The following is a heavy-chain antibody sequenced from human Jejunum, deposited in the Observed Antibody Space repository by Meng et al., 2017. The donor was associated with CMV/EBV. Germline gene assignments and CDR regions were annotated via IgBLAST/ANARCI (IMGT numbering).Heavy chain of an antibody. J-gene: IGHJ4*02. V-gene: IGHV3-23*01. Sequence: SLNISCVASEYTFRSYAMDWVRQAPGKGLAWVSAILANGVTTYYADSVKGRFTISRDNSKNTLYLQMNSLRAEDTAVYFCARRGQVWGQGTLVTVSS. CDR2: ILANGVTT. CDR1: EYTFRSYA. CDR3: ARRGQV.